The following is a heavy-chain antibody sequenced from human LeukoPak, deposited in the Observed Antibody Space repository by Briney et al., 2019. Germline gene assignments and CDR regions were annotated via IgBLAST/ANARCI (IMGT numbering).Heavy chain of an antibody. CDR1: GYSFTSYW. CDR2: IYPGDSDT. J-gene: IGHJ4*02. CDR3: ARRLSGYSSN. Sequence: GESLKISCKGSGYSFTSYWIGWVRQMPGKGLDGMGIIYPGDSDTRYSPSFQAQVTTSADKSISTAYLQWSSLKASDTAMYYCARRLSGYSSNWGQGTLVAVSS. D-gene: IGHD5-18*01. V-gene: IGHV5-51*01.